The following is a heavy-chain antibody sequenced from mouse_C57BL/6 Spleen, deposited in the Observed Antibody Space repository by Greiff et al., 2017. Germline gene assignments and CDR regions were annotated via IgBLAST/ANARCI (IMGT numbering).Heavy chain of an antibody. CDR3: ARTLTTVVADAMDY. J-gene: IGHJ4*01. CDR1: GFTFTDYY. CDR2: IRNKANGYTT. Sequence: EVMLVESGGGLVQPGGSLSLSCAASGFTFTDYYMSWVRQPPGKALEWLGFIRNKANGYTTEYSASVKGRFTISRDNSQSILYLQMNALRAEDSATYYCARTLTTVVADAMDYWGQGTSVTVSS. D-gene: IGHD1-1*01. V-gene: IGHV7-3*01.